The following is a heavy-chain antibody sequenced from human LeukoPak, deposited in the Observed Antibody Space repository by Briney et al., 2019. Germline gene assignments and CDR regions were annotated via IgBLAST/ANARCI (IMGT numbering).Heavy chain of an antibody. CDR1: GGSISNYY. J-gene: IGHJ3*02. Sequence: TSETPSLTCTVSGGSISNYYWSWIRQPPGKGLEWIGYIYYSGSTNYNPSLRSRVTISVDTSKNQFSLKLSSMTAADTAVYYCARDSRLRGAFDIWGQGTMVTVSS. CDR2: IYYSGST. D-gene: IGHD4-17*01. V-gene: IGHV4-59*01. CDR3: ARDSRLRGAFDI.